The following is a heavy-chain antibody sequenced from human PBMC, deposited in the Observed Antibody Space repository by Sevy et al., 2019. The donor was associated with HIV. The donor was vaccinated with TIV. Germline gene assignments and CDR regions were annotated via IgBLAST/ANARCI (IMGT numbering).Heavy chain of an antibody. CDR3: ARGLAALPGYYYGMDV. D-gene: IGHD6-6*01. CDR2: ILYDGSNK. Sequence: GGSLRLSCTASGFTFSTYGLHWVRQAPGKGLEWVAVILYDGSNKYYGDSVKGRFTISRDNSENTLYLQMNSLRGEDTAVYYCARGLAALPGYYYGMDVWGQGTTVTVSS. V-gene: IGHV3-30*04. CDR1: GFTFSTYG. J-gene: IGHJ6*02.